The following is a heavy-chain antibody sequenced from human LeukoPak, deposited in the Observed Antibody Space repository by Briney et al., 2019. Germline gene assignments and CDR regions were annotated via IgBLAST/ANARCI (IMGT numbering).Heavy chain of an antibody. CDR2: ISWDGGST. J-gene: IGHJ6*03. CDR3: AKSSSEGYYMDV. V-gene: IGHV3-43D*03. Sequence: GGSLRLSSAASGFTFDDYAMHWVRQAPGKGLEWVSLISWDGGSTYYADSVKGRFTISRDNSKNSLYLQMNSLRAEDTALYYCAKSSSEGYYMDVWGKGTTVTVSS. D-gene: IGHD6-25*01. CDR1: GFTFDDYA.